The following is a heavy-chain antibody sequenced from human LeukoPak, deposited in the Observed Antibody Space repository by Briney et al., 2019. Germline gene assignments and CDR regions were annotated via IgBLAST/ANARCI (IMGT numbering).Heavy chain of an antibody. CDR1: GFTFDDYA. J-gene: IGHJ4*02. CDR2: ISWNSGSI. D-gene: IGHD1-26*01. V-gene: IGHV3-9*01. CDR3: ARDRGSYSRDY. Sequence: PGGSLRLSCAASGFTFDDYAMHWVRQAPGKGLEWVSGISWNSGSIGYADSVKGRFTTSRDNAKNSLYLQMNSLRAEDTAVYYCARDRGSYSRDYWGQGTLVTVSS.